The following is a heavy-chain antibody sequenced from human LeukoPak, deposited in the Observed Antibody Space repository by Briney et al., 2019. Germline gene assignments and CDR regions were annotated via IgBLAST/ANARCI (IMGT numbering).Heavy chain of an antibody. CDR3: ARGDAFSGDH. V-gene: IGHV3-7*04. CDR2: IHPEGNEK. Sequence: GGSLRLSCAVSGFTFSDFWMSWVRQAPGRGLEWVANIHPEGNEKYHVESVKGRFTISRDNAKNSLFLHMNGLRVEDTAVYLFARGDAFSGDHWGQGTLVTVSS. J-gene: IGHJ4*02. CDR1: GFTFSDFW.